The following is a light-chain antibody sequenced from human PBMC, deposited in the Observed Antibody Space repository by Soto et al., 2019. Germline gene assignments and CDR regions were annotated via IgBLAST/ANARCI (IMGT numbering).Light chain of an antibody. CDR2: AAS. Sequence: DIQMTQSPSSVSASVGDRVFITCRASQDISSWIAWYQQKPGQAPKLLIYAASRLQRGVPSRFSGSQSGTDFTLTIPSLQPEDFATYYCQQADSFPLTFGGGTKVEIK. CDR1: QDISSW. V-gene: IGKV1-12*01. CDR3: QQADSFPLT. J-gene: IGKJ4*01.